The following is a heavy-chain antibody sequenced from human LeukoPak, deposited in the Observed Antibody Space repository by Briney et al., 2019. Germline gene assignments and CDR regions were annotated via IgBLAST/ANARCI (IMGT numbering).Heavy chain of an antibody. CDR2: LDKDGSEK. J-gene: IGHJ4*02. Sequence: GGSLRLSCAASGFTFSNYWMRWVRQAPGKGLEWVASLDKDGSEKRYVDSVRGRFTISRDNAKNSVYLQMNSLGAEDTAVYYCATYTQFFGAPDTDYWGQGTLVTVSS. D-gene: IGHD3-10*01. V-gene: IGHV3-7*01. CDR1: GFTFSNYW. CDR3: ATYTQFFGAPDTDY.